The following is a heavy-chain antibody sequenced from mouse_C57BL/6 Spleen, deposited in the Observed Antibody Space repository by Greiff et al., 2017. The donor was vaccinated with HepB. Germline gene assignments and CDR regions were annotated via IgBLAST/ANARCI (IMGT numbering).Heavy chain of an antibody. V-gene: IGHV1-69*01. CDR3: ALAGGSSGYFDY. Sequence: QVQLQQPGAELVMPGASVKLSCKASGYTFTSYWMHWVKQRPGQGLEWIGEIDPSDSYTNYNQKFKGKSTLTVDKSSSTAYMQLSSLTSEDSAVYNCALAGGSSGYFDYWGQGTTLTVSS. J-gene: IGHJ2*01. D-gene: IGHD1-1*01. CDR2: IDPSDSYT. CDR1: GYTFTSYW.